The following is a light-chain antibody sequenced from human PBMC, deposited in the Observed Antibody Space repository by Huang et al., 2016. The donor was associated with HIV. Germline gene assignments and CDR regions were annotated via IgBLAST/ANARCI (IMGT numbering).Light chain of an antibody. CDR3: MQGTHWPLT. Sequence: DVVMTQSPLSLPVTLGQPASISCRSSQSLLHSDGNTYLIWLQQRPGHSPRRLIYKVANQDSGVPDRFIGSVSGSDFTLRISRVEPEDVGDYYCMQGTHWPLTFGGGTKVEIK. J-gene: IGKJ4*01. CDR2: KVA. V-gene: IGKV2-30*02. CDR1: QSLLHSDGNTY.